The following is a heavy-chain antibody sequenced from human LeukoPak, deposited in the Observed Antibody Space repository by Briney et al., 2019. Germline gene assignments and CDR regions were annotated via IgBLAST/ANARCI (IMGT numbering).Heavy chain of an antibody. V-gene: IGHV1-8*02. J-gene: IGHJ5*02. CDR1: GYTFTGYY. CDR2: MNPNSGNT. CDR3: ARYPSLWFGEYNWFDP. D-gene: IGHD3-10*01. Sequence: GASVKVSCKASGYTFTGYYMHWVRQATGQGLEWMGWMNPNSGNTGYAQKFQGRVTMTRNTSISTAYMELSSLRSEDTAVYYCARYPSLWFGEYNWFDPWGQGTLVTVSS.